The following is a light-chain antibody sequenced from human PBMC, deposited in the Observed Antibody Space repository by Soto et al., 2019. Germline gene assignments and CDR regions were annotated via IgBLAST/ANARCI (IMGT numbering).Light chain of an antibody. V-gene: IGLV2-11*01. CDR3: CAYAGTYTLL. CDR1: SSDVGTYNS. CDR2: DVT. J-gene: IGLJ2*01. Sequence: QSALTQPRSVSGSPRQSVTISCTGTSSDVGTYNSVSWYQQYPGKGPKLVLYDVTKRPSGVPDRFSGSKSGNTASLTISGLQIEDEADYHCCAYAGTYTLLFGGGTKLTVL.